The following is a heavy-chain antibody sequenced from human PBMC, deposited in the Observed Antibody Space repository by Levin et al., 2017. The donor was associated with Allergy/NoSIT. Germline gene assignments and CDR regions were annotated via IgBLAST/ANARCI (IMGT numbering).Heavy chain of an antibody. D-gene: IGHD6-13*01. J-gene: IGHJ4*02. CDR2: INHSGST. V-gene: IGHV4-34*01. CDR3: ARSSSSRTVDY. CDR1: GGSFSGYY. Sequence: GSLRLSCAVYGGSFSGYYWSWIRQPPGKGLEWIGEINHSGSTNYNPSLKSRVTISVDTSKNQFSLKLSSVTAADTAVYYCARSSSSRTVDYWGQGTLVTVSS.